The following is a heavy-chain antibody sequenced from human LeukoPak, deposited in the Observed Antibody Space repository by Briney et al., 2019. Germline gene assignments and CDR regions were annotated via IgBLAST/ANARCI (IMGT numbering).Heavy chain of an antibody. CDR2: INPNSGGT. V-gene: IGHV1-2*02. D-gene: IGHD6-13*01. Sequence: ASVKVSCKASGYTFTGYYMHWVRQAPGQGLEWMGWINPNSGGTNHAQKFQGRVTMTRDTSISAAYMELSRLRSDDTAVYYCARSKGQQLVQYYFDYWGQGTLVTVSS. CDR3: ARSKGQQLVQYYFDY. CDR1: GYTFTGYY. J-gene: IGHJ4*02.